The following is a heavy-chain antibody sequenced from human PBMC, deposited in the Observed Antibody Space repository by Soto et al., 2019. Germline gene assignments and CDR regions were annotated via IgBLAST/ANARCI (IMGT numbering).Heavy chain of an antibody. CDR2: IKQDGSEK. CDR3: ARDEGDIVATNVDY. CDR1: GFTFSSYW. V-gene: IGHV3-7*01. J-gene: IGHJ4*02. Sequence: EVQLVETGGGLGQPGGSLRRSCAASGFTFSSYWMSWVRQAPGKGLEWVANIKQDGSEKYYVDSVKGRFTISRDNAKNSLYLQMNSLRAEGTAVYYCARDEGDIVATNVDYWGQGTMVTVSS. D-gene: IGHD5-12*01.